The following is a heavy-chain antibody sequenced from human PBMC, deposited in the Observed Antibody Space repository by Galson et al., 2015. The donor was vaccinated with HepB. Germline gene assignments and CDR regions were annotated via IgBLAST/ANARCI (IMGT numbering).Heavy chain of an antibody. Sequence: SLRLSCAASGFTFSTYGMHWVRQAPGKGLEWVAVVSSDGTDKDYADSVMDRFTISRDNSKNTLFLQMNSLRVEDTAVYYCAREGGEVLTGYYHFDHWGQGTLVTVSS. D-gene: IGHD3-9*01. J-gene: IGHJ4*02. CDR2: VSSDGTDK. CDR3: AREGGEVLTGYYHFDH. CDR1: GFTFSTYG. V-gene: IGHV3-30*03.